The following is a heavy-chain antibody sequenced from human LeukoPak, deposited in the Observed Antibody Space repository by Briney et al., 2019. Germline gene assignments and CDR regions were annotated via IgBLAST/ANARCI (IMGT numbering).Heavy chain of an antibody. V-gene: IGHV3-74*01. CDR2: INIDGSNT. CDR1: GFPFSSYW. D-gene: IGHD1-26*01. CDR3: ARSLGGAYDY. J-gene: IGHJ4*02. Sequence: GGSLRLSCAASGFPFSSYWMHWVRQAPGKGLVWVSRINIDGSNTNYADSVKGRFTISRDNAKNTLYLQMDSLRAEDKAVYYCARSLGGAYDYWGQGTLVTVSS.